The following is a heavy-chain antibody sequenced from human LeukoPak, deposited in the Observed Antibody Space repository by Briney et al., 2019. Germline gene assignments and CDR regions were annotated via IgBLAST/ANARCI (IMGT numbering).Heavy chain of an antibody. D-gene: IGHD3-10*01. CDR2: IYYSGST. J-gene: IGHJ4*02. CDR1: GGSISSSSYY. V-gene: IGHV4-39*07. CDR3: ARDRRGRDYYGSGSYYNPIDY. Sequence: SETLSLTCTVSGGSISSSSYYWGWIRQPPGKGLEWIGSIYYSGSTYYNPSLKSRVTISVDTSKNQFSLKLSSVTAADTAVYYCARDRRGRDYYGSGSYYNPIDYWGQGTLVTVSS.